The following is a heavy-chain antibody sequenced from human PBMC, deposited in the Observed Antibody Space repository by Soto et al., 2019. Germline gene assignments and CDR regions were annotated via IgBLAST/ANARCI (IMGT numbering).Heavy chain of an antibody. Sequence: ASVKVSCKASGYTFTSYAMHWVRQAPGQRLEWMGWINAGNGNTKYSQKFQGRVTITRDTSASTAYMELSSLRSEDTAVYYCATDRGVRTNVDYWGQGTLVTVSS. CDR2: INAGNGNT. V-gene: IGHV1-3*01. J-gene: IGHJ4*02. CDR3: ATDRGVRTNVDY. CDR1: GYTFTSYA.